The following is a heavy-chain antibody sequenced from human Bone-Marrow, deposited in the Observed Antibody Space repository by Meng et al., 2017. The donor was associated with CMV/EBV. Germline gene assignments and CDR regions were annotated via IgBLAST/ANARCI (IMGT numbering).Heavy chain of an antibody. CDR2: ISYDGSNK. Sequence: GGSLRLSCAASGFTSSSYAMHWVRQAPGKGLEWVAVISYDGSNKYYADSVKGRFTISRDNSKNTLYLQMNSLRAEDTAVYYCARVGVPAAIGYYYGMDVWGQGTTVTVSS. D-gene: IGHD2-2*02. J-gene: IGHJ6*02. CDR1: GFTSSSYA. CDR3: ARVGVPAAIGYYYGMDV. V-gene: IGHV3-30-3*01.